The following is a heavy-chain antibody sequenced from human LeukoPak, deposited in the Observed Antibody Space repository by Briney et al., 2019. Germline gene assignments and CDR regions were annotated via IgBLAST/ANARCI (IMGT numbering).Heavy chain of an antibody. V-gene: IGHV3-7*05. CDR2: INLDGSEI. CDR3: ARGHYGMDV. J-gene: IGHJ6*02. CDR1: GXTFSSYS. Sequence: GGSLRLSCAASGXTFSSYSMNWVRQAPGKGLEWVANINLDGSEIYYLDSVKGRFTISRDNAKNSLYLQMNSLRAEDTAVYYCARGHYGMDVWGQGTTVTVSS.